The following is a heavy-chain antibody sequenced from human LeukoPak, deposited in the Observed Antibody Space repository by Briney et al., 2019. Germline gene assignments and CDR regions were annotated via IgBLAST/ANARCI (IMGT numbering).Heavy chain of an antibody. V-gene: IGHV1-2*02. Sequence: ASVKVSCKASGYTFTGYYMHWVRQAPGQGLEWMGWINPNSGGTYYAQKFQGRVTMTSDTSISTAYMELSRLRSDNTAVYYCARDFVWLVLDYWGQGTLVTVSS. CDR1: GYTFTGYY. CDR2: INPNSGGT. J-gene: IGHJ4*02. CDR3: ARDFVWLVLDY. D-gene: IGHD6-19*01.